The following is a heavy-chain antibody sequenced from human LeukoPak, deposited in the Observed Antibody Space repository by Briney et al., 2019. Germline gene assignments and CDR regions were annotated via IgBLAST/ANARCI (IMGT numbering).Heavy chain of an antibody. CDR1: GGSISSGSYY. CDR3: ARAYGYYYDSSGFDAFDI. D-gene: IGHD3-22*01. CDR2: IYTSGST. Sequence: PSETLSLTCTVSGGSISSGSYYWSWVRQPAGKGLEWIGRIYTSGSTNYNPSLKSRVTISVDTSKNQFSLKLSSVTAADTAVYYCARAYGYYYDSSGFDAFDIWGQGTRVTVSS. V-gene: IGHV4-61*02. J-gene: IGHJ3*02.